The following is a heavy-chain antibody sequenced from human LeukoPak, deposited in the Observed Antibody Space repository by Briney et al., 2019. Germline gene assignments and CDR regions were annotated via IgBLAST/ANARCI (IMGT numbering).Heavy chain of an antibody. Sequence: GASVKVSCKASGYTFTSYDINWVRQATGQGLEWMGWMNPNSGNTGYAQKFQGRVTITRNTSISTAYMELSSLRSEDTAVYYCARAPSHYYDSSGYLFDYWGQGTLVTVSS. J-gene: IGHJ4*02. V-gene: IGHV1-8*01. CDR3: ARAPSHYYDSSGYLFDY. CDR1: GYTFTSYD. D-gene: IGHD3-22*01. CDR2: MNPNSGNT.